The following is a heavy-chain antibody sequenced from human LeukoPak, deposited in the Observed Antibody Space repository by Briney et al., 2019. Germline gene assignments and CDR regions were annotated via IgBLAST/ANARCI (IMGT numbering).Heavy chain of an antibody. J-gene: IGHJ4*02. CDR2: INTNTGNL. CDR3: GRDPKLGIRGYTYGYIDY. CDR1: GYTFTSYA. Sequence: ASVKVSCKTSGYTFTSYAISWVRQAPGQGLEWMGWINTNTGNLTYAQGFTGRYAFSLDTSVSTAYLQISGLQADDTAVYYCGRDPKLGIRGYTYGYIDYWGQGTLVTVSS. V-gene: IGHV7-4-1*02. D-gene: IGHD5-18*01.